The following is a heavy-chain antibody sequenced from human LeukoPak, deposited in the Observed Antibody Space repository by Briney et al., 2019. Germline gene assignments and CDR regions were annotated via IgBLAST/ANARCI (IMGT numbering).Heavy chain of an antibody. Sequence: GVSLKISCKGSGYSFTSYWIGWVRQMPGKGLEWMGIIYPGDSDTRYSPSFQGQVTISADKSISTAYLQWSSLKASDTAMYYCARVKAEDIVVVPAAYPPKYWFDPWGQGTLVTVSS. J-gene: IGHJ5*02. CDR1: GYSFTSYW. CDR3: ARVKAEDIVVVPAAYPPKYWFDP. D-gene: IGHD2-2*01. V-gene: IGHV5-51*01. CDR2: IYPGDSDT.